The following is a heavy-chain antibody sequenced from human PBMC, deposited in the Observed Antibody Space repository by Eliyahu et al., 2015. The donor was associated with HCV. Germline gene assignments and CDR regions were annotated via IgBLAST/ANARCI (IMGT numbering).Heavy chain of an antibody. D-gene: IGHD2-15*01. CDR2: ISYDGSNK. Sequence: QVQLVEPGGGVVQPGRSLXLSCAASGFPFIRYGMXWVRQAPGKGLEWVAVISYDGSNKYYADSVKGRFTISRDNSKNTLYLQMNSLRAEDTAVYYCAKDSTGVVVAATPDYWGQGTLVTVSS. CDR1: GFPFIRYG. V-gene: IGHV3-30*18. J-gene: IGHJ4*02. CDR3: AKDSTGVVVAATPDY.